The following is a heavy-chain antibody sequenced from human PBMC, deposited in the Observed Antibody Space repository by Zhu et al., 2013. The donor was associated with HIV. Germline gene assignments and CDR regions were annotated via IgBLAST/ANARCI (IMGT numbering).Heavy chain of an antibody. V-gene: IGHV1-18*03. J-gene: IGHJ4*02. D-gene: IGHD1-7*01. CDR2: VSGYTGYT. CDR1: GYTFISSG. CDR3: ATATGTTDFDY. Sequence: QVQLVQSGPEMKKPGASVKVSCKTSGYTFISSGISWVRQAPGHGLEWMGWVSGYTGYTDIAQKFQGRLTMTTDSSTSTAYMELRSLTSDDMAVYYCATATGTTDFDYWGQGTLVTVSS.